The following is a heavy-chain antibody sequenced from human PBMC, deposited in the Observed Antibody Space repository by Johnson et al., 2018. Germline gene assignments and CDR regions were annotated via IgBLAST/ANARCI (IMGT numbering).Heavy chain of an antibody. D-gene: IGHD3-22*01. J-gene: IGHJ6*02. CDR3: ATRRKYDGPSGYHYYYHGMDV. Sequence: VQLQESGGGLVQPGESLRLSCTASGITLNTYDIHWIRQAAGKGLEWLSYISGSGSTIYYADSVKGRFTISREFSKNTLSLEIHSLRADDTAVYYCATRRKYDGPSGYHYYYHGMDVWGQGTTVTVS. CDR2: ISGSGSTI. CDR1: GITLNTYD. V-gene: IGHV3-48*01.